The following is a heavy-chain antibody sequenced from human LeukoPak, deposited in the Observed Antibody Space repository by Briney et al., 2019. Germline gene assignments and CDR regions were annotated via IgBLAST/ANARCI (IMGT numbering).Heavy chain of an antibody. J-gene: IGHJ4*02. CDR1: GFTLRYYY. CDR3: ARELSRSGSCAY. CDR2: ISSSGSTI. D-gene: IGHD1-26*01. V-gene: IGHV3-11*01. Sequence: KPGGSLRHSCAASGFTLRYYYMRWIGQAPGKGGEGVSYISSSGSTIYYADSVKGRFTISRDNAKNSLYLQMNSLRAEDTAVYYCARELSRSGSCAYWGQGTLVTVSS.